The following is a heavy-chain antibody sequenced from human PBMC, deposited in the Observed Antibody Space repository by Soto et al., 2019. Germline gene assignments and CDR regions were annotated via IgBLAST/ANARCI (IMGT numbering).Heavy chain of an antibody. CDR1: AGSFSGYY. V-gene: IGHV4-34*01. Sequence: PSETLSLTCAVYAGSFSGYYWSWIRQPPGKGLEWIGEINHSGSTNYNPSLKSRVTISVDTSKNQFSLKLSSVTAADTAVYYCARGRNYDAVSSPWGQGTLVTVS. CDR2: INHSGST. D-gene: IGHD3-3*01. CDR3: ARGRNYDAVSSP. J-gene: IGHJ5*02.